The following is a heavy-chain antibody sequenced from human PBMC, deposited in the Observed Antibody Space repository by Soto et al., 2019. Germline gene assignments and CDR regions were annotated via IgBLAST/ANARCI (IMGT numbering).Heavy chain of an antibody. J-gene: IGHJ6*02. CDR2: IYSGGSA. Sequence: EVQLVETGGGLIQPGGSLRLSCAASGFTVSSNYMSWVRQAPGKGLEWVSVIYSGGSAYYADSVKGRFTISRDNSKNTLYLQMNSLRAEDTAVYYCARDYISSRYYGMDVWGQGTTVTVSS. CDR3: ARDYISSRYYGMDV. CDR1: GFTVSSNY. D-gene: IGHD3-3*02. V-gene: IGHV3-53*02.